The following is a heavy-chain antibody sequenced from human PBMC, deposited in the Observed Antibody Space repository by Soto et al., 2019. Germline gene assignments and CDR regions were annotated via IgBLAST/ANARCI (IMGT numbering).Heavy chain of an antibody. CDR2: INHSATT. J-gene: IGHJ4*02. V-gene: IGHV4-34*01. Sequence: PSETLPLTGAACGGSFSGYCWSWIRQPPGKGLEWIGEINHSATTNYIPSLKSRVTMSVDTSKKHLSLKVYSVTAADTAVFYCARDLDTVVAVAATLLLLSRHSFDYWGQGTLVTVSS. CDR3: ARDLDTVVAVAATLLLLSRHSFDY. D-gene: IGHD2-15*01. CDR1: GGSFSGYC.